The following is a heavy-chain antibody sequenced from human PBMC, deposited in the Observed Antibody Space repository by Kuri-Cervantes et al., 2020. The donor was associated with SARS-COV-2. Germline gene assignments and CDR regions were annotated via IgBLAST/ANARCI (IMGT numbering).Heavy chain of an antibody. CDR1: GFTFSSYA. CDR2: ISYDGSNK. D-gene: IGHD1-1*01. J-gene: IGHJ6*02. V-gene: IGHV3-30*04. Sequence: GESLKISCAASGFTFSSYAMHWVRQAPGKGLEWVAVISYDGSNKYYADSAKGRFTISRDNAKNSLYLQMNSLRAEDTAVYYCARDAYPRTGYYGMDVWGQGTTVTVSS. CDR3: ARDAYPRTGYYGMDV.